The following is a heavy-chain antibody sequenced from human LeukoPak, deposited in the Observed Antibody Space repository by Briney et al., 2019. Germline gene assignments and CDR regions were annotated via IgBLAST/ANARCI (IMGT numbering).Heavy chain of an antibody. D-gene: IGHD5-12*01. V-gene: IGHV1-2*02. J-gene: IGHJ4*02. CDR1: GYSFTGFY. CDR3: ARGGGDSGLYFAY. Sequence: GASVKVSCKASGYSFTGFYIHWVRQAPGQGLEWMAWINPQSGATNYAQKFKGRITTTRDISITTAYMEMTTLRSDDTAVYYCARGGGDSGLYFAYWGQGTLVTVSS. CDR2: INPQSGAT.